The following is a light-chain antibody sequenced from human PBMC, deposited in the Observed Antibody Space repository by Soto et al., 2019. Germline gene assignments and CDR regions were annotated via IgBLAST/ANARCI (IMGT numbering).Light chain of an antibody. V-gene: IGKV3-20*01. J-gene: IGKJ1*01. CDR3: QQYGSSGT. CDR2: GAS. CDR1: QSVSIL. Sequence: IVVTLSPATLSVSKGERATLSCRASQSVSILLAWYQQKPGQAPRLLIYGASNRATGIPDRFSGSGSGTDFTLTISRLEPEDFAVYYCQQYGSSGTFGQGTKVDIK.